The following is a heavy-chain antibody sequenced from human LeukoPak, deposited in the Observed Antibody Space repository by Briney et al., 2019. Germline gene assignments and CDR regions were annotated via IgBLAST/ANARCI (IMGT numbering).Heavy chain of an antibody. CDR1: GFTFSSYW. Sequence: GGSLRLSCAASGFTFSSYWMHWVRQAPGKGLVWVSRINSDGSSTSYADSVKGRFTISRDNAKNSLYLQMNSLRAEDMALYYCAKDIAVAGATFSGSAAFDIWGQGTMVTVSS. D-gene: IGHD1-26*01. CDR3: AKDIAVAGATFSGSAAFDI. V-gene: IGHV3-74*01. J-gene: IGHJ3*02. CDR2: INSDGSST.